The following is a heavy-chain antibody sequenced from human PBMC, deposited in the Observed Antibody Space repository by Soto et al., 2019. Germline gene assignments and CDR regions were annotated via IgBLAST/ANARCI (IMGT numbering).Heavy chain of an antibody. D-gene: IGHD1-1*01. J-gene: IGHJ4*02. CDR1: GYTFTSYD. CDR3: ARRAETNGWNGFGADKYYFDF. Sequence: ASVKVSCKASGYTFTSYDIYWVRQATGQGLEWMGWMNPNTGNSGYAQKFQGSVTVTSDTSINTVHMELSSLRSEDTAVYYCARRAETNGWNGFGADKYYFDFWGQGTLVTVPS. CDR2: MNPNTGNS. V-gene: IGHV1-8*01.